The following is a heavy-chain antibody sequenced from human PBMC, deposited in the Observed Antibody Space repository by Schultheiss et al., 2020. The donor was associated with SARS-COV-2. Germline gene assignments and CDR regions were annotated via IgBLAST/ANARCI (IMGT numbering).Heavy chain of an antibody. CDR1: GYTFTDHY. V-gene: IGHV1-2*02. CDR2: INPNSGGT. J-gene: IGHJ5*02. CDR3: ARSTAWSDNWFDP. D-gene: IGHD2-8*02. Sequence: ASVKVSCKASGYTFTDHYMHWVRQAPGQGLEWMGWINPNSGGTNYAQKLQGRVTMTRDTSISTAYMELSSLTSDDTAIYFCARSTAWSDNWFDPWGQGTLVTVSS.